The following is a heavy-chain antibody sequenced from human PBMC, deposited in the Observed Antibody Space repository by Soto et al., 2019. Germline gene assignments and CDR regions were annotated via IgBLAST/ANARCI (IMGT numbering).Heavy chain of an antibody. Sequence: PGESLKISCKGSGYSFTNYWIHWVRQMAGKGLEWMGRIDPDDSYTNYSPSFQGHVTISVDKSISTAYLQWSSLQASDTAIYYCARLPPPTSCSGSTCSGYWGQGTLVTVSS. V-gene: IGHV5-10-1*01. CDR2: IDPDDSYT. J-gene: IGHJ4*02. D-gene: IGHD1-26*01. CDR1: GYSFTNYW. CDR3: ARLPPPTSCSGSTCSGY.